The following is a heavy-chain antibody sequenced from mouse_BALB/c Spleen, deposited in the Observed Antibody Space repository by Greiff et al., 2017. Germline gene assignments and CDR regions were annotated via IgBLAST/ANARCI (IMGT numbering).Heavy chain of an antibody. D-gene: IGHD2-4*01. CDR1: GFTFSSYG. CDR2: ISSGGSYT. V-gene: IGHV5-6*01. CDR3: ARHVGDYDGAMDY. Sequence: EVQRVESGGDLVKPGGSLKLSCAASGFTFSSYGMSWVRQTPDKRLEWVATISSGGSYTYYPDSVKGRFTISRDNAKNTLYLQMSSLKSEDTAMYYCARHVGDYDGAMDYWGQGTSVTVSS. J-gene: IGHJ4*01.